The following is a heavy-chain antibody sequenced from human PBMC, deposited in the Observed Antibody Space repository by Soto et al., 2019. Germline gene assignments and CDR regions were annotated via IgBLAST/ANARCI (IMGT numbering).Heavy chain of an antibody. CDR3: ARAPGAYYYGSGKAPPYYYYGMDV. V-gene: IGHV4-4*02. Sequence: PSETLSLTCAVSGGSIISSNWWSCVRQPPGKGLEWIGEIYHSGSTNYNPSLKSRVTISVDKSKNQFSLKLSSVTAADTAVYYCARAPGAYYYGSGKAPPYYYYGMDVWGQGTTVTVSS. D-gene: IGHD3-10*01. J-gene: IGHJ6*02. CDR2: IYHSGST. CDR1: GGSIISSNW.